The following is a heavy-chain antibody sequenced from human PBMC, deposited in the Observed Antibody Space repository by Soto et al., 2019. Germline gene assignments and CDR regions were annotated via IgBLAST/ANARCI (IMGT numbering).Heavy chain of an antibody. J-gene: IGHJ4*02. CDR1: GFTFSDYG. D-gene: IGHD3-3*01. Sequence: QVHLVESGGGVVQPGGSLRLSCAGSGFTFSDYGMHWVRQAPGKGLEWVAVLWYDGSGEYYTDSVMGRFTIYRVNSKNTLYLQMNNLRDEDTGVYYCARDSVRFLEHFSKDYFDYWGQGTRVTVSS. CDR2: LWYDGSGE. CDR3: ARDSVRFLEHFSKDYFDY. V-gene: IGHV3-33*08.